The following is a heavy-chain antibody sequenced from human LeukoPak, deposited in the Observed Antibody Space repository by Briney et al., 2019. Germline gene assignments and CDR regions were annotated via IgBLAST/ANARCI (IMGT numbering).Heavy chain of an antibody. Sequence: PSETLSPTRAVYGGSFSGHYGSWIRQPPGKGLEWIGEIYHSGSTNYNPSLKSRVTISLDMSKNQFSLKLRSVTAADTAVYFCASGSSGYDPWGQGTLVTVSS. J-gene: IGHJ5*02. CDR3: ASGSSGYDP. CDR2: IYHSGST. V-gene: IGHV4-34*01. D-gene: IGHD5-12*01. CDR1: GGSFSGHY.